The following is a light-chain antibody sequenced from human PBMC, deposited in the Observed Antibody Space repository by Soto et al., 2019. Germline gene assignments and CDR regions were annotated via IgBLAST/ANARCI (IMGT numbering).Light chain of an antibody. J-gene: IGKJ1*01. Sequence: TQMTQSPLSLSASVGEKIIITCRASRDVGSDVSWYQQKPGQAPKLVIYAASNLYTGVPSRFSVRRSGTEFTLTISSLQPEAFASYYGLQDYGDSWTFGQGTKVEIE. CDR3: LQDYGDSWT. CDR1: RDVGSD. CDR2: AAS. V-gene: IGKV1-6*01.